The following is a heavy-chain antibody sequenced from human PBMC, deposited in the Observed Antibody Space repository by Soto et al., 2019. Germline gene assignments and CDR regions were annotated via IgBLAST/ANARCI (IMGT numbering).Heavy chain of an antibody. CDR3: ASGTYGDYSFDY. D-gene: IGHD4-17*01. CDR1: GFTFTSYR. V-gene: IGHV3-21*01. J-gene: IGHJ4*02. Sequence: EVHLAESGGGLVKPGGSLRLSCAASGFTFTSYRMNWVRQAPGKGLEWVSSISRSSTYSYYADSVRGQFTISRDNAKNSLYLQMSSLRAEDTAVYYCASGTYGDYSFDYWGQGTLVTVSS. CDR2: ISRSSTYS.